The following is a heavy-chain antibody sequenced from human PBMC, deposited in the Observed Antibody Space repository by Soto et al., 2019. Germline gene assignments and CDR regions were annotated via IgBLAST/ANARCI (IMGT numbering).Heavy chain of an antibody. D-gene: IGHD3-22*01. V-gene: IGHV3-21*01. CDR1: GFNFSSYS. J-gene: IGHJ6*02. CDR3: ARVVDYYDPYYYYGMDV. Sequence: EVQLVESGGGLVKPGGSLRLSCAASGFNFSSYSMNWVRQAPGKGLEWVSSITGSSTYIYYADSVKGRFTISRDNAKNSLSLQMNSLRAEDTAVYYCARVVDYYDPYYYYGMDVWGQGTTVTVSS. CDR2: ITGSSTYI.